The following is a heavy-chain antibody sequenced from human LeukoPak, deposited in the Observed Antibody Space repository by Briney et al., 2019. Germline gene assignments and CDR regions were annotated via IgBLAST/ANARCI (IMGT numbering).Heavy chain of an antibody. CDR1: GFTFDDYG. V-gene: IGHV3-20*04. D-gene: IGHD1-26*01. J-gene: IGHJ3*02. Sequence: PGGSLRLSCAASGFTFDDYGMGWVRQAPGKGLEWVSGINWNGGSTGYADSVKGRFTISRDNAKNSLYLHMNSLRAEDMALYYCAKDRHYSMKNTFDIWGQGTMVTVSS. CDR3: AKDRHYSMKNTFDI. CDR2: INWNGGST.